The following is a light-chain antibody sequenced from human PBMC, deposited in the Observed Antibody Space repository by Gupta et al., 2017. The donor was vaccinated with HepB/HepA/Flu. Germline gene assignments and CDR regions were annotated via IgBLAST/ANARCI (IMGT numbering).Light chain of an antibody. Sequence: QSVLTQPPSTSATPGQRVTISCSGSNSNIGTDTVNWYQQLPGTAPKLLIYNNNQRPSGVPDRFSGSRSGTSAALAISGLQADDEADYYCAAWDDSRNGPVFGGGTKLTVL. J-gene: IGLJ3*02. CDR2: NNN. CDR1: NSNIGTDT. CDR3: AAWDDSRNGPV. V-gene: IGLV1-44*01.